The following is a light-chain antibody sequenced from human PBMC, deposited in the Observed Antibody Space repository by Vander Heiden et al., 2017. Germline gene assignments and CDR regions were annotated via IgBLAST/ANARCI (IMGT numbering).Light chain of an antibody. CDR2: WAS. CDR1: QSVLYSYNNKNY. J-gene: IGKJ1*01. CDR3: QHYYSPPWA. V-gene: IGKV4-1*01. Sequence: DIVMNQSPDSLAVSLGERATINCKSSQSVLYSYNNKNYLAWYQQKPGQPPKLLIYWASTRESGVPDRFSGSWSGTDFTLTISSLQAEDVAVYYCQHYYSPPWAFGQGTKVEIK.